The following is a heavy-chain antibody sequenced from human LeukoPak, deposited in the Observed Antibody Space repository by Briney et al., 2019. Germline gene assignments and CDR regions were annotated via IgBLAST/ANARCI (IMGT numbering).Heavy chain of an antibody. CDR2: IYYSGST. J-gene: IGHJ3*02. D-gene: IGHD3-22*01. CDR3: ARARGSGYLDAFDI. V-gene: IGHV4-59*01. Sequence: PSETLSLTCTVSGGSISSYYWSWIRQPPGKGLEWIGYIYYSGSTNYNPSLKSRVTISVDTSKNQFSLKLSSVTAADTAVYSCARARGSGYLDAFDIWGQGTMVTVSS. CDR1: GGSISSYY.